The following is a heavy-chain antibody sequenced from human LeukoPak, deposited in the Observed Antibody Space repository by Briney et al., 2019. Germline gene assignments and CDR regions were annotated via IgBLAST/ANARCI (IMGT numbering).Heavy chain of an antibody. CDR2: IKQDGSEK. CDR1: GFTFSSYW. D-gene: IGHD2-2*01. Sequence: PGGSLRLSCAASGFTFSSYWMSWVRQAPGKGLEWVANIKQDGSEKYYVDSVKGRFTISRDNAKNSLYLQMNSLRAEDTAVYYCARDGCSSTSCPLYYGMDVWGQGTTVTVSS. V-gene: IGHV3-7*01. J-gene: IGHJ6*02. CDR3: ARDGCSSTSCPLYYGMDV.